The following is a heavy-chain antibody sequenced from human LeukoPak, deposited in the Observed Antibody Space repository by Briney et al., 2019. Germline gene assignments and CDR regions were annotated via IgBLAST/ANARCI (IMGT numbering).Heavy chain of an antibody. D-gene: IGHD1-26*01. Sequence: ASVKVSCKASGYTFSNYGVSWVRQAPGQGLEWMAWISAYDGDTHYAPNFQGRVTMTTDTSTSTACMELWSLRSDDTAVYYCARDTGSYFAPDYWGQGTLVTVSS. CDR1: GYTFSNYG. V-gene: IGHV1-18*01. J-gene: IGHJ4*02. CDR2: ISAYDGDT. CDR3: ARDTGSYFAPDY.